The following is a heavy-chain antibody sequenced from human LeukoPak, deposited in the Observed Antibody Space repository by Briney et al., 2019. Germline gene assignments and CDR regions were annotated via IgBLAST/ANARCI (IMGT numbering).Heavy chain of an antibody. J-gene: IGHJ5*02. CDR2: ISAYNGNT. CDR1: GYTFTSYG. CDR3: ARDGGYPGYNWFDP. Sequence: ASVKVSCKAPGYTFTSYGISWVRQAPGQGLEWMGWISAYNGNTNYAQKLQGRVTMTTDTSTSTAYMELRSLRSDDTAVYYCARDGGYPGYNWFDPWGQGTLVTVSS. V-gene: IGHV1-18*01. D-gene: IGHD2-15*01.